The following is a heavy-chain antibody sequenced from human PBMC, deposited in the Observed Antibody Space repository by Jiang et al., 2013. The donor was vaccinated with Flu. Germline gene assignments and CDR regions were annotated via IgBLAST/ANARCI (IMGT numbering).Heavy chain of an antibody. D-gene: IGHD6-19*01. CDR1: GFTFSSYW. CDR2: IKQDGSEK. CDR3: ARAKRFHSSGYDY. Sequence: SGFTFSSYWMSWVRQAPGKGLEWVANIKQDGSEKYYVDSVKGRFTISRDNAKNSLYLQMNSLRAEDTAVYYCARAKRFHSSGYDYWGQGTLVTVSS. V-gene: IGHV3-7*01. J-gene: IGHJ4*02.